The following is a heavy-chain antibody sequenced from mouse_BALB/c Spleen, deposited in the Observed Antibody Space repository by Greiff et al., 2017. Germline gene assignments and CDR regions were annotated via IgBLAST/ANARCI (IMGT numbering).Heavy chain of an antibody. J-gene: IGHJ1*01. CDR3: TRVGNHRYFDV. CDR1: GFTFSSYT. V-gene: IGHV5-6-4*01. Sequence: EVKVVESGGGLVKPGGSLKLSCAASGFTFSSYTMSWVRQTPEKRLEWVATISSGGSYTYYPDSVKGRFTISRDNAKNTLYLQMSSLKSEDTAMYYCTRVGNHRYFDVWGAGTTVTVSS. CDR2: ISSGGSYT. D-gene: IGHD2-1*01.